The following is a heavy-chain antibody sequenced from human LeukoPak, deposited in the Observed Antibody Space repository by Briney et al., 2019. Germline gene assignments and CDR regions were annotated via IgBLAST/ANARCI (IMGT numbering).Heavy chain of an antibody. CDR2: ISGSSNYI. CDR3: AREEMSENFDY. J-gene: IGHJ4*02. CDR1: GFTFTYAW. Sequence: GGSLRLSCAASGFTFTYAWMSWVRQAPGKGLEWVSSISGSSNYIYYADSVKGRFTISRDNAKNSLYLQMNSLRAEDTAVYYCAREEMSENFDYWGQGTLVTVSS. D-gene: IGHD5-24*01. V-gene: IGHV3-21*01.